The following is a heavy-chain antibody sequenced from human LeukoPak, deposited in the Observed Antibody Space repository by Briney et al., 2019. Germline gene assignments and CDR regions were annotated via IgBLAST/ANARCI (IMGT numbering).Heavy chain of an antibody. V-gene: IGHV3-7*01. CDR3: AKDRCSNGVGCYYYYMDV. CDR1: GFTFSSYW. Sequence: PGGSLRLSCAASGFTFSSYWMTWVRQAPGKGLEWVANINPDGSEKYYVDSVKGRFTISRDNAKNSLSLQMNSLRAEDTAVYYCAKDRCSNGVGCYYYYMDVWGKGTTVTISS. CDR2: INPDGSEK. D-gene: IGHD2-8*01. J-gene: IGHJ6*03.